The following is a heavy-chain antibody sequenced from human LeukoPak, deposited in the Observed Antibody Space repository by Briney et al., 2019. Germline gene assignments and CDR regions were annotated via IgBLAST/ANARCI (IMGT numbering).Heavy chain of an antibody. V-gene: IGHV1-18*01. CDR2: ISPYNGNT. Sequence: ASVKVSCKASGYTFISYGISWVRQAPGQGLEWMGWISPYNGNTNYEQKFQDRVTMTTDTSTSTAYMELRSLKSEDTAVYYCARVVGLTGYSSTWYSGYYYYMDVWGKGTTVTVSS. J-gene: IGHJ6*03. D-gene: IGHD6-13*01. CDR3: ARVVGLTGYSSTWYSGYYYYMDV. CDR1: GYTFISYG.